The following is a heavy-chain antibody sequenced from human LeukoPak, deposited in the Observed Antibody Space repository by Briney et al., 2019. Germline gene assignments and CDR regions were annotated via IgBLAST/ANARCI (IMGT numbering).Heavy chain of an antibody. D-gene: IGHD3-10*01. CDR2: IYYSGSA. J-gene: IGHJ3*02. CDR3: ARPTYYYALDI. V-gene: IGHV4-59*08. CDR1: GGSIGTYY. Sequence: SETLSLTCTVSGGSIGTYYWSWIRQPPGKGLEWIGYIYYSGSANYNPSLKSRVTISLDTSKNQFSLKLSSVTAADTAVYYCARPTYYYALDIWGQGTMVTVPS.